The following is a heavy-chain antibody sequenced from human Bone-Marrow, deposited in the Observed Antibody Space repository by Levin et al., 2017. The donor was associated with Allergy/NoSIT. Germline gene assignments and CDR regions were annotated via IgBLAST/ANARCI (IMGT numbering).Heavy chain of an antibody. D-gene: IGHD3-22*01. CDR3: ARLSARGDGSGGYYETPGFDY. V-gene: IGHV1-18*04. J-gene: IGHJ4*02. CDR1: GYTFNDYG. CDR2: ISAYNGYT. Sequence: GASVKVSCKASGYTFNDYGINWVRQAPGQGLEWMGWISAYNGYTKYAENFQDRVILTTDTSTSTANMQLRGLTSDDTAVYYCARLSARGDGSGGYYETPGFDYWGQGALVTVSS.